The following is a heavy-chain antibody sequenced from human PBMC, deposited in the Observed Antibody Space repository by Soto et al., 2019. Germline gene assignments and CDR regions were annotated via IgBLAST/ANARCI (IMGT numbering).Heavy chain of an antibody. D-gene: IGHD1-26*01. V-gene: IGHV1-58*01. CDR2: IIVDSGDT. Sequence: ASVKVSCKASGFTFADSAVQWVRQARGQSLEWIGRIIVDSGDTKSAEKFTERVSMSWDMSTSTAFMELRSLSSDDTAVYYCATANNTSPFDYWGLGTLVTVSS. CDR1: GFTFADSA. CDR3: ATANNTSPFDY. J-gene: IGHJ4*02.